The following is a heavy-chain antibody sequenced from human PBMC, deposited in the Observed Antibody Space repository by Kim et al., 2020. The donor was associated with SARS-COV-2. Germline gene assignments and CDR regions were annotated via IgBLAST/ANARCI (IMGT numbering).Heavy chain of an antibody. D-gene: IGHD5-12*01. CDR3: AKDAGYTSNLFCDN. Sequence: GGSLRLSCAASGFTFDDSAMHWVRQTPGKGLEWISLISADGRSTYYADSVKGRFTVSRDNHKNSLFLQMNALRSEDTAFYYCAKDAGYTSNLFCDNWG. J-gene: IGHJ4*01. CDR1: GFTFDDSA. V-gene: IGHV3-43*02. CDR2: ISADGRST.